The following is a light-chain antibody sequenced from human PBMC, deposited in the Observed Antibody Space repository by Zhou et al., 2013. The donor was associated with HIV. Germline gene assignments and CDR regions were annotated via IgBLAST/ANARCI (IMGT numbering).Light chain of an antibody. J-gene: IGKJ2*01. CDR3: QQGYTTPPT. CDR1: QDISTY. Sequence: DIQMTQSPSTLSASAGDRVTITCRASQDISTYLAWYQHRPGKNPRLLIYAASNLQSGVPSRFSGTGSGTDFTLTITSLQPEDSATYYCQQGYTTPPTFGLGTKLEI. CDR2: AAS. V-gene: IGKV1-39*01.